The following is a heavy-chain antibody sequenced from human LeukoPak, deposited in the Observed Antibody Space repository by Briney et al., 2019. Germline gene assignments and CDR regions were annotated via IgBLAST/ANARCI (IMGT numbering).Heavy chain of an antibody. CDR3: ASAPPVSSGWPSFGIY. J-gene: IGHJ4*02. V-gene: IGHV1-46*01. CDR1: GYTFTSYY. D-gene: IGHD6-19*01. Sequence: ASVKVSCKASGYTFTSYYMHWVRQAPGQGLEWMGIINPSGGSTSYAQKFQGRVTVTRDTSTSTVYMELSSLRSEDTAVYYCASAPPVSSGWPSFGIYWGQGTLVTVSS. CDR2: INPSGGST.